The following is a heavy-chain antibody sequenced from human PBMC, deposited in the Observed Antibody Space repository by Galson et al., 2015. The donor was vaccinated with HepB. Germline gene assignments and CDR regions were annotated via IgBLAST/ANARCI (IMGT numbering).Heavy chain of an antibody. CDR2: INASNGNT. J-gene: IGHJ6*02. D-gene: IGHD2-15*01. CDR1: GYTVTSYA. V-gene: IGHV1-3*01. CDR3: ARDRAHCSGGHCYYYYYGMDV. Sequence: SVKVSCKASGYTVTSYAMHWVRQAPGQRLEWMGWINASNGNTKYTQKFQGRVTITRDTSASTVYMELSSLRSEDTAVYYCARDRAHCSGGHCYYYYYGMDVWGQGTTVTVSS.